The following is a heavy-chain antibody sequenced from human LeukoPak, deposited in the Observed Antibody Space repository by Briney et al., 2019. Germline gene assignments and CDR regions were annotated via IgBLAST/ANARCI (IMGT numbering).Heavy chain of an antibody. CDR1: GFTCNAYA. CDR3: ARSFGD. J-gene: IGHJ4*02. CDR2: ISSTSSTI. D-gene: IGHD3-10*01. Sequence: GGSLRLSCAASGFTCNAYAMNWVRQAPGKGLEWVSYISSTSSTIYYADSVKGRFTISRDNAKNSLYLQMNSLRDEDTAVYYCARSFGDWGQGTLVTVSS. V-gene: IGHV3-48*02.